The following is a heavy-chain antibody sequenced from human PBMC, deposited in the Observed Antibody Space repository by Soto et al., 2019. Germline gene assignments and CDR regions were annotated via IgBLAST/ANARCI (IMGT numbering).Heavy chain of an antibody. Sequence: GGSLRLSCAASGFTFSSYAMHWVRQAPGKGLEWVAVISYDGSNKYYADSVKGRFTISRDNSKNTLYLQMNSLRAEDTAVYYCARSDVTVTTGVLYYWGQGTLVTVSS. J-gene: IGHJ4*02. CDR1: GFTFSSYA. CDR3: ARSDVTVTTGVLYY. CDR2: ISYDGSNK. D-gene: IGHD4-4*01. V-gene: IGHV3-30-3*01.